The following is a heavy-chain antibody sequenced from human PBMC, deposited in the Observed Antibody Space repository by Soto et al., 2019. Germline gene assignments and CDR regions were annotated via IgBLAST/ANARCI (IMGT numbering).Heavy chain of an antibody. J-gene: IGHJ4*02. CDR2: ISVYDGKT. CDR3: ARAVPYSVGARLDY. V-gene: IGHV1-18*01. Sequence: QVQLLQSGAEVKKPGASVKVSCKVSGYSFSSYGITWVRQAPGQGLEWMGWISVYDGKTAYAQKVQDRVTVTIDTSTSTAYMELRSLRSDDTAVYHCARAVPYSVGARLDYWGQGTLVTVSS. CDR1: GYSFSSYG. D-gene: IGHD1-26*01.